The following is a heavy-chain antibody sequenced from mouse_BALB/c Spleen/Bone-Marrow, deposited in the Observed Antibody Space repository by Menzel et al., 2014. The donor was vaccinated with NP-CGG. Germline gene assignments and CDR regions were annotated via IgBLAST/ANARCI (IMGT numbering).Heavy chain of an antibody. J-gene: IGHJ4*01. V-gene: IGHV1-7*01. D-gene: IGHD1-1*01. CDR1: GYTFTSYW. CDR2: INPSTGYT. CDR3: ARPPYYYGSSYDAMDY. Sequence: QVQLQQSGAELAKPGAPVKMSRKASGYTFTSYWTHWVKQRPGQGLEWIGYINPSTGYTEYNQKFKDKATLTADKSSSTAYMQLSSLTSEDSAVYYCARPPYYYGSSYDAMDYWGQGTSVTVSS.